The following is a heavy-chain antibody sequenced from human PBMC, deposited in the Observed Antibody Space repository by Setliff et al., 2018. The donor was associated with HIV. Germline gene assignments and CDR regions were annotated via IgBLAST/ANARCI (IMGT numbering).Heavy chain of an antibody. V-gene: IGHV4-39*01. CDR1: GGSINSRSSY. Sequence: PSETLSLTCTVSGGSINSRSSYWAWIRQPPGKGLEWVASIYFSGTPYYNPSLKNRVTISVDTSKNQFSLKLGSVTAADTAVYYCARRGMWSYETGGNPTATFDYWGQGVLVTVSS. J-gene: IGHJ4*02. CDR2: IYFSGTP. D-gene: IGHD2-8*02. CDR3: ARRGMWSYETGGNPTATFDY.